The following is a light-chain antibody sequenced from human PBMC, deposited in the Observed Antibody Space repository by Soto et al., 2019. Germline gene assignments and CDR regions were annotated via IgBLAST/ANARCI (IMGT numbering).Light chain of an antibody. CDR2: YDD. CDR1: DSNIGSNG. J-gene: IGLJ3*02. CDR3: AAWDASLNGVV. Sequence: QSVLTQPPSVSEAPRQRVTISCSGSDSNIGSNGVNWYQQLPGKAPKLVIFYDDLLPLGVSDRFSGSKSDTSASLAISDLQSEDEAEYFCAAWDASLNGVVFGAGTKLTVL. V-gene: IGLV1-36*01.